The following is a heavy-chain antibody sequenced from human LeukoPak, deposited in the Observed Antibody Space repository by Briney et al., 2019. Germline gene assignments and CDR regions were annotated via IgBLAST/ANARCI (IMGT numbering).Heavy chain of an antibody. CDR2: IYYSGST. V-gene: IGHV4-59*01. Sequence: SETLSLTCTVSGGSISSYYWSWIRQPPGKGLEWIGYIYYSGSTNYNPSLKRRVTISVDTSKNQFSLKLSSVTAADTAVYYCARTGREPFDYWGQGTLVTVSS. CDR1: GGSISSYY. D-gene: IGHD1-14*01. CDR3: ARTGREPFDY. J-gene: IGHJ4*02.